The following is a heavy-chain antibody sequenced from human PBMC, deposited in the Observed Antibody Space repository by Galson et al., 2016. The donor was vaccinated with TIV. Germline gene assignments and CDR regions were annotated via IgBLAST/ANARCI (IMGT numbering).Heavy chain of an antibody. Sequence: QSGAEVKKPGEPLKISCEGSGYSFSSYWIGWVRHMPGEGLEWIGIIHPADSDTRYSPSFRGQVTMSADKAINGAYLQWRTLKASDSAMYYCARRKERTTNRRDAFDPWGQGTMAIVSS. J-gene: IGHJ3*01. V-gene: IGHV5-51*01. CDR2: IHPADSDT. CDR3: ARRKERTTNRRDAFDP. CDR1: GYSFSSYW. D-gene: IGHD4-17*01.